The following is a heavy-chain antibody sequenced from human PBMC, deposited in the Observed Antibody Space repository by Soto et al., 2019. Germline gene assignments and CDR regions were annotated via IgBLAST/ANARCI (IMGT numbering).Heavy chain of an antibody. J-gene: IGHJ6*02. Sequence: EVQLVESGGGLVQPGGSLRLSCAASGFDFSNSWIHWVRQGPGKGLVWVSHLNSDGSGTTYADSVKGRFTISRDNAKNKVYLQMNSLRAEDTAVYYCAKDTAYAMDVWGQGTTVTVSS. V-gene: IGHV3-74*01. CDR1: GFDFSNSW. CDR2: LNSDGSGT. CDR3: AKDTAYAMDV. D-gene: IGHD2-15*01.